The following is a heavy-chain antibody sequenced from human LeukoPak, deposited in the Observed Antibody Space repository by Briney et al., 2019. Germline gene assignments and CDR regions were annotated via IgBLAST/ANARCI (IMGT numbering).Heavy chain of an antibody. D-gene: IGHD2-2*02. V-gene: IGHV1-8*03. CDR2: MNPNSGNT. CDR3: ATTVGGIVVVPAAIREGGAFDI. CDR1: GYTFTSYD. Sequence: GASVKVSCKASGYTFTSYDINWVRQATGQGLEWMGWMNPNSGNTGYAQKFQGRVTITRNTSISTAYMELSSLRSEDTAVYYCATTVGGIVVVPAAIREGGAFDIWGQGTMVTVSS. J-gene: IGHJ3*02.